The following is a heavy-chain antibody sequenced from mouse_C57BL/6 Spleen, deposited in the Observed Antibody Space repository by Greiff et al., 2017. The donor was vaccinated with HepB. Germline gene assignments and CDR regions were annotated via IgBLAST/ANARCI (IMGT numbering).Heavy chain of an antibody. CDR2: ISSGSSTI. J-gene: IGHJ3*01. D-gene: IGHD2-1*01. CDR3: AREDYGNYFSWFAY. V-gene: IGHV5-17*01. Sequence: EVQRVESGGGLVKPGGSLKLSCAASGFTFSDYGMHWVRQAPEKGLEWVAYISSGSSTIYYADTVKGRFTISRDNAKNTLFLQMTSLRSEDTAMYYCAREDYGNYFSWFAYWGQGTLVTVSA. CDR1: GFTFSDYG.